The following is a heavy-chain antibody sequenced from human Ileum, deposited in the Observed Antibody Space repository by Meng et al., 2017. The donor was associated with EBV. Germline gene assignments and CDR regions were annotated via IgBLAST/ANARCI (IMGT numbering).Heavy chain of an antibody. Sequence: QVQRVQSGADVKEPGSSVKLSCSASGGHFKAFVFSWVRLAPGQGLEWMGGVTPVFTSTLYAKHFKDRVTITADESTNTAFMELKNLQSDDTAIYYCATDVGTVADHWGQGTLVTVSS. CDR2: VTPVFTST. J-gene: IGHJ4*02. D-gene: IGHD4-23*01. CDR3: ATDVGTVADH. V-gene: IGHV1-69*01. CDR1: GGHFKAFV.